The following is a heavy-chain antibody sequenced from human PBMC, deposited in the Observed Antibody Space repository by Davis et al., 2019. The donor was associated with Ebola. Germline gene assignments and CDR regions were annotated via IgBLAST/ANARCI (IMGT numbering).Heavy chain of an antibody. CDR3: AREGLDYHYYFDY. CDR1: GFTFSSYA. V-gene: IGHV3-30-3*01. J-gene: IGHJ4*02. Sequence: GESLKISCAASGFTFSSYAMHWVRQAPGKGLEWVAVISYDGSNKYYADSVKGRFTISRDNSKNTLHLQMNSLRAEDTAVYYCAREGLDYHYYFDYWGQGTLVTVSS. CDR2: ISYDGSNK. D-gene: IGHD4-11*01.